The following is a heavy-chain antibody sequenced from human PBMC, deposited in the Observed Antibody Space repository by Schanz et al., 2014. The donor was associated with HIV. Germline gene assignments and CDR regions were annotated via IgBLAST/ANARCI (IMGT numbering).Heavy chain of an antibody. CDR1: GFTISSTY. D-gene: IGHD2-15*01. V-gene: IGHV3-66*01. J-gene: IGHJ2*01. CDR3: ALSRPSGYGGSWYFDL. CDR2: ISGSSIT. Sequence: EVQLVESGGGLVQPGGSLTLSCAASGFTISSTYMSWVRQAPGKGLEWVSAISGSSITYSADSVKGRFTISRDNSKNTLYLQMNSLRAEDTAVYYCALSRPSGYGGSWYFDLWGRGTLVAVSS.